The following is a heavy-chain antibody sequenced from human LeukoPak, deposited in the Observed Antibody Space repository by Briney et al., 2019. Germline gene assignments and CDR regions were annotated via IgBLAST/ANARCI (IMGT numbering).Heavy chain of an antibody. CDR3: ARNRVVISYNWFDP. CDR1: GFTFSSYG. J-gene: IGHJ5*02. CDR2: ISYDGSNK. Sequence: PGGSLRLSCAASGFTFSSYGMHWVRQAPGKGLEWMAVISYDGSNKYYADSVKGRFTISRDNSKNTLYLQMNSLRAEDTAVYYCARNRVVISYNWFDPWGQGTLVTVSS. D-gene: IGHD3-22*01. V-gene: IGHV3-30*03.